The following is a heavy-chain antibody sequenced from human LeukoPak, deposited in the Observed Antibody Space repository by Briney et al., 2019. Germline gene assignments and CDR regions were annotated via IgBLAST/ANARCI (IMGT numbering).Heavy chain of an antibody. D-gene: IGHD3-22*01. CDR1: GFTFSSYW. J-gene: IGHJ5*02. V-gene: IGHV3-74*01. CDR3: ARVLSGSWDWFDP. Sequence: HPGGSLRLSCAASGFTFSSYWMHWVRQAPGKGLVWVSRINIDGSSTRYADSVKGRFTISRDNAKNTLYLQMDSLRVEDTAVYYCARVLSGSWDWFDPWGQGTLVTVSS. CDR2: INIDGSST.